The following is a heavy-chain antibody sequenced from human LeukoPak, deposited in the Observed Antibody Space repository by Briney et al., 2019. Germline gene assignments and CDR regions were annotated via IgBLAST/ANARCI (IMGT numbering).Heavy chain of an antibody. Sequence: PSETLSLTCTVSGGSISSYYWSWIRQPAGKGLEWIGRIYTSGSTNYNPSLKSRVTISVDTSKNQFSLKLSSVTAADTAVYYCAREKTYDYVWGSYRLDAFDIWGQGTMVTVSS. CDR3: AREKTYDYVWGSYRLDAFDI. CDR1: GGSISSYY. V-gene: IGHV4-4*07. J-gene: IGHJ3*02. CDR2: IYTSGST. D-gene: IGHD3-16*02.